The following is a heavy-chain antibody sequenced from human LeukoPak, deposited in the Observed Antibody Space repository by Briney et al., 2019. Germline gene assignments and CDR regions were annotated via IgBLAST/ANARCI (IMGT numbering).Heavy chain of an antibody. J-gene: IGHJ4*02. D-gene: IGHD3-10*01. V-gene: IGHV1-2*06. CDR2: INPNSGGT. Sequence: ASVKVSCKASRYTFTGYYMHWVRQAPGQGLEWMGRINPNSGGTNYAQKFQGRVTMARDTSISPAYMELSRLRSDDTAGYYCARGHMVRGVITIFDYWGQGTLVTVSS. CDR3: ARGHMVRGVITIFDY. CDR1: RYTFTGYY.